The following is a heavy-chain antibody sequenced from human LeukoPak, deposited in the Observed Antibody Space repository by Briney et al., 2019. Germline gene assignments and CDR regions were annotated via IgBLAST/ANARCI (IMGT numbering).Heavy chain of an antibody. D-gene: IGHD5-12*01. CDR1: GGSFSRYY. CDR2: INHSGST. J-gene: IGHJ4*02. Sequence: SETLSLTCAVYGGSFSRYYWSWIRQPPGKGLEWIGEINHSGSTNYNPSLKSRVTISVDTSKNQFSLKLSSVTAADTAVYYCARAEGEWLRSHYFDYWGREPWSLSPQ. CDR3: ARAEGEWLRSHYFDY. V-gene: IGHV4-34*01.